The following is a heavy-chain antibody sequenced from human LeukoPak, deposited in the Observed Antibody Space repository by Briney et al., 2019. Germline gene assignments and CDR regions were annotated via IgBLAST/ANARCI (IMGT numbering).Heavy chain of an antibody. V-gene: IGHV3-33*06. CDR3: AKLSFSYYDSSGRDY. CDR1: GFTFSSYG. Sequence: GRSLRLSCAASGFTFSSYGMHWVRQAPGKGLEWVAVIWYDGSNKYYADSVKGRFTISRDNSKNTLYLQMNSLRAEDTAVYYCAKLSFSYYDSSGRDYWGQGTLVTVSS. D-gene: IGHD3-22*01. J-gene: IGHJ4*02. CDR2: IWYDGSNK.